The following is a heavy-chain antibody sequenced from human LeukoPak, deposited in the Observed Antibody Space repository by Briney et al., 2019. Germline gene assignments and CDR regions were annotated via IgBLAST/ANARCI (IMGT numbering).Heavy chain of an antibody. Sequence: ASVKVSCKASGYAFTSYDINWVRQATGQGLEWMGWMNPNSGNTGYAQKFQGRVTMTRNTSISTAYMELSSLRSGDTAVYYCARPSYCSGGSCYPGVDYWGQGTLVTVSS. CDR3: ARPSYCSGGSCYPGVDY. J-gene: IGHJ4*02. V-gene: IGHV1-8*01. CDR2: MNPNSGNT. CDR1: GYAFTSYD. D-gene: IGHD2-15*01.